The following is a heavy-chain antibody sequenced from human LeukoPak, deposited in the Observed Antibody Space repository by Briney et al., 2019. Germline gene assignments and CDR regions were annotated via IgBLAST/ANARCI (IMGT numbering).Heavy chain of an antibody. Sequence: ASETLSLTCTVSGVSISSSGSYWAWIRQPPGKGLDWIGTISYAGSPNYNPSLNSRVTMSSDTSSNQFSLRLSSVTDADTAMYYCARVMAVLRYGADYWGQGFLVTVSS. CDR2: ISYAGSP. CDR1: GVSISSSGSY. D-gene: IGHD3-9*01. CDR3: ARVMAVLRYGADY. V-gene: IGHV4-39*07. J-gene: IGHJ4*02.